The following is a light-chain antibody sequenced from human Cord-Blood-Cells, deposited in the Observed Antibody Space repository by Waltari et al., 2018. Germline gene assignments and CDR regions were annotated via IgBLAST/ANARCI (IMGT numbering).Light chain of an antibody. CDR1: SSDVGGYNY. J-gene: IGLJ3*02. Sequence: QSALTQPASVSGSPGQSITISCTGTSSDVGGYNYVSWYQHNPCKAPKRMIYDVSKRTSCVSHLFAGSKSGNTASLTISVLPAEDEADYYCSSYTSSSTWVFVGGTKLTVL. CDR2: DVS. V-gene: IGLV2-14*03. CDR3: SSYTSSSTWV.